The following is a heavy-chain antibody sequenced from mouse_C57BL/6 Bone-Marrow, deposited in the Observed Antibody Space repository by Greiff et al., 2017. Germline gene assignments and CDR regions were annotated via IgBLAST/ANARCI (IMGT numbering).Heavy chain of an antibody. Sequence: QVQLQQPGAELVRPGSSVKLSCKASGYTFTSYWMDWVKQRPGQGLEWIGNIYPSDSETHYNQKFKDKATLTVDKSSSTAYMQLSSLTSEDSAVDYCAVYYGSSGDYWGQGTTLTVSS. CDR2: IYPSDSET. CDR1: GYTFTSYW. J-gene: IGHJ2*01. D-gene: IGHD1-1*01. CDR3: AVYYGSSGDY. V-gene: IGHV1-61*01.